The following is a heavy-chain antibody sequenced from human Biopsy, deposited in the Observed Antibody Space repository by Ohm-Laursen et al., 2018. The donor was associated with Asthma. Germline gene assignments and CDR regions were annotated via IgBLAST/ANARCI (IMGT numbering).Heavy chain of an antibody. CDR2: ISYTGNT. CDR1: GGSMSSRRYS. Sequence: SETLSLTCTVSGGSMSSRRYSWGWIRQPPGKGLEGIGSISYTGNTDIPSLRSRVTLSVDTSKNNFSLKLTSVTAADTAVFYCARHWNWGSFFDYWGQGMLVTVSS. CDR3: ARHWNWGSFFDY. D-gene: IGHD7-27*01. J-gene: IGHJ4*02. V-gene: IGHV4-39*01.